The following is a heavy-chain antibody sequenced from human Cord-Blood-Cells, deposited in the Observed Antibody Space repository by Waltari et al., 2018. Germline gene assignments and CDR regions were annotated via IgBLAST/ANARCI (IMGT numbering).Heavy chain of an antibody. J-gene: IGHJ6*02. D-gene: IGHD3-9*01. CDR3: ARDGLRYNYYYYYGMDV. Sequence: LQQWGAGLLKPSETLSLTCAVYGGSFSGYYWSWIRQPPGKGLEWIGEINHSGSTNYNPSLKSRVTISVDTSKNQFSLKLSSVTAADTAVYYCARDGLRYNYYYYYGMDVWGQGTTVTVSS. CDR1: GGSFSGYY. CDR2: INHSGST. V-gene: IGHV4-34*01.